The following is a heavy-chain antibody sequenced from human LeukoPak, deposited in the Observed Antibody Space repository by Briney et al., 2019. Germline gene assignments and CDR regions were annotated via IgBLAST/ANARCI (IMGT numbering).Heavy chain of an antibody. V-gene: IGHV4-34*01. Sequence: SETLSLTCTVSGGSISSYYWSWIRQPAGKGLEWIGEINHGGGTRYNPSLKSRATISVDTSKKQFSLNLTSVTAADTAVYYCARDRTINWFDPWGQGTLVTVSS. CDR1: GGSISSYY. D-gene: IGHD1-1*01. CDR2: INHGGGT. CDR3: ARDRTINWFDP. J-gene: IGHJ5*02.